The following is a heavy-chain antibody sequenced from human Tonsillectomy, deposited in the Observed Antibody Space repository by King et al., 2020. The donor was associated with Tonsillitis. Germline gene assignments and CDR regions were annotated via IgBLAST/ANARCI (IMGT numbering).Heavy chain of an antibody. D-gene: IGHD2-15*01. CDR1: GGSISSSNW. CDR3: ARGPACSGGSCSSLSPHYFDY. V-gene: IGHV4-4*02. CDR2: IYHSGST. Sequence: QVQLQESGPGLVKPSGTLSLTCAVSGGSISSSNWWSWVRQPPGKGLEWIGEIYHSGSTNYKPSLKSRVTISVDKSKNQFSLKLSSVTAADTAVYYCARGPACSGGSCSSLSPHYFDYWGQGTLVTVSS. J-gene: IGHJ4*02.